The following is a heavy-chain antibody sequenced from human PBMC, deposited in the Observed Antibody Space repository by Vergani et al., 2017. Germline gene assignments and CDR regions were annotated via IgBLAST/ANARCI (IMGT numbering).Heavy chain of an antibody. V-gene: IGHV3-20*04. CDR3: AXDRRNSGSSYYFDY. Sequence: EVQLVESGGGVVRPGGSLRLSCAVSGFTFDDYGMSWVRQAPGKGLGWVSGINWNGGSTGYADSVKGRFTISRDNAKNSLYLQMNSLRAEDTALYYCAXDRRNSGSSYYFDYWGQGTLVTVSS. D-gene: IGHD1-26*01. CDR2: INWNGGST. J-gene: IGHJ4*02. CDR1: GFTFDDYG.